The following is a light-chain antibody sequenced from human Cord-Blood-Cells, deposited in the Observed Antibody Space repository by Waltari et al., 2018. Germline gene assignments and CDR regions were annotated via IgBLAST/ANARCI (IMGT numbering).Light chain of an antibody. Sequence: QSALTQPASVSGSPGQSITISCTGTSSDVGGYNYVSWYQQHPGKAPKLMIYDFSKRPSGVSNRFSGSKSGNTASLTISGLQAEDEADYYCSSYTSSSIYVFGTGTKVTVL. CDR1: SSDVGGYNY. V-gene: IGLV2-14*01. J-gene: IGLJ1*01. CDR2: DFS. CDR3: SSYTSSSIYV.